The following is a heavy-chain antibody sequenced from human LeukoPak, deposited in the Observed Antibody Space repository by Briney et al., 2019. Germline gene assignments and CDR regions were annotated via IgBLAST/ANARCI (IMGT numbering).Heavy chain of an antibody. V-gene: IGHV4-59*08. CDR2: IHYSGST. CDR3: ARHRRGGTYPLDY. J-gene: IGHJ4*02. Sequence: KPSETLSLTCTVSGDPITSSYWSWIRRPPGKGLEWIAYIHYSGSTNYNPSLKSRLTISIDTSKNQFSLNLNSVTAADTAVYYCARHRRGGTYPLDYWGQGTLVTVSS. D-gene: IGHD1-26*01. CDR1: GDPITSSY.